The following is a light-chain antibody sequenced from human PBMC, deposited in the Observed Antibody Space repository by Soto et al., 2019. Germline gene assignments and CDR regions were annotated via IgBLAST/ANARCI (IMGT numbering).Light chain of an antibody. CDR1: QSVSSSY. CDR2: GAS. J-gene: IGKJ4*01. CDR3: QQYGSSPVT. Sequence: EIVLTQSPGTLSLSPGERATLSCRASQSVSSSYLAWYQQKPGQAPRLLIYGASSRATGIPDRFSGSGSGTDFTLTISRLEPEDFAVYYCQQYGSSPVTFGGRTKVEIK. V-gene: IGKV3-20*01.